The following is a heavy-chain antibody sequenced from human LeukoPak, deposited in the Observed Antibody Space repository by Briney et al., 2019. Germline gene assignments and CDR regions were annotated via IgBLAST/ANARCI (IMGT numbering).Heavy chain of an antibody. CDR2: IYHSGAT. J-gene: IGHJ4*02. CDR3: ARAGYSYGPPDY. Sequence: KASETLSLTCTVSAYSISSGYYWGWIRQSPGKGLEWIGSIYHSGATYYNPSLKSRVTISVDTSKNQFSLKLSSVTAADTAVYYCARAGYSYGPPDYWGQGTLVTVSS. CDR1: AYSISSGYY. V-gene: IGHV4-38-2*02. D-gene: IGHD5-18*01.